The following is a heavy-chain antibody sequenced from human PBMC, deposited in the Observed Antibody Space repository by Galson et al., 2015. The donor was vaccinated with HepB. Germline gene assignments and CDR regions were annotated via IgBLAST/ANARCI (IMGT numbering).Heavy chain of an antibody. CDR1: GYIFNIYD. D-gene: IGHD1-26*01. CDR3: ARVRSGSSLDF. Sequence: SVKVSCKASGYIFNIYDINWVRQAPGQGLEWLGWMNPGTGNTGYTQRFQDRITMTSDTSINTAFLDLNSLKSEDTAVYFCARVRSGSSLDFWGQGTLVTVSS. V-gene: IGHV1-8*01. CDR2: MNPGTGNT. J-gene: IGHJ4*02.